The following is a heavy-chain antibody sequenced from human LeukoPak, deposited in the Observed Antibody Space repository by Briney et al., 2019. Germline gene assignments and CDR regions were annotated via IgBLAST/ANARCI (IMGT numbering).Heavy chain of an antibody. CDR3: ARGSGSGDIYYYYYGMDV. Sequence: GASVKVSCKASGYTFTGYYMHWVRQAPGQGLEGMGWINPNSGGTNYAQKFQGWVTMTRDTSISTAYMELSRLRSDDTAVYYCARGSGSGDIYYYYYGMDVWGKGTTVTVSS. CDR1: GYTFTGYY. J-gene: IGHJ6*04. V-gene: IGHV1-2*04. CDR2: INPNSGGT. D-gene: IGHD3-10*01.